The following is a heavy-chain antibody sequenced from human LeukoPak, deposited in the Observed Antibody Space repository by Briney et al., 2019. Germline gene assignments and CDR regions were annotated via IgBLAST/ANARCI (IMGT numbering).Heavy chain of an antibody. V-gene: IGHV1-3*01. D-gene: IGHD6-19*01. CDR2: INAGNGNT. CDR1: GYTFTSYA. Sequence: ASVKVSCKASGYTFTSYAMHWVRQAPGQRLEWMGWINAGNGNTKYSQKFQGRVTITRDTSASTAYMELSSLRSEVTAVYYCARDTYSSGWYGQYFQHWGQGTLVTVSS. CDR3: ARDTYSSGWYGQYFQH. J-gene: IGHJ1*01.